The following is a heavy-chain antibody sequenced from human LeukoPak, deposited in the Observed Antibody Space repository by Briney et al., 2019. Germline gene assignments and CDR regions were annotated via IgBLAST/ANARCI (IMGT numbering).Heavy chain of an antibody. CDR1: GFTFSSYE. CDR3: ARDIHSVAFDI. J-gene: IGHJ3*02. V-gene: IGHV3-21*01. CDR2: ISGSTTDI. Sequence: PGGSLRLSCAASGFTFSSYEMNWVRQAPGKGLEWVSYISGSTTDIYYADSVKRRFTISRDNAKRSVSLQMNSLGVEDTAVYYCARDIHSVAFDIWGQGTMVTVSS.